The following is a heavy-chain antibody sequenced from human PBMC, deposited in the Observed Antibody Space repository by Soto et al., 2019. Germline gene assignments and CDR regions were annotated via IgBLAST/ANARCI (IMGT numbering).Heavy chain of an antibody. V-gene: IGHV4-59*12. D-gene: IGHD5-12*01. Sequence: PSETLSLTCAVSGGSISSYSWSWIRQPPGKGLEWIGNINYSGSTNYNPSLKSRVTISRDDSKNTAYLQMNSLKTEDTAVYYCTRTKNELRFYSYNGIDVWGQGTTVTVSS. CDR1: GGSISSYS. J-gene: IGHJ6*02. CDR2: INYSGST. CDR3: TRTKNELRFYSYNGIDV.